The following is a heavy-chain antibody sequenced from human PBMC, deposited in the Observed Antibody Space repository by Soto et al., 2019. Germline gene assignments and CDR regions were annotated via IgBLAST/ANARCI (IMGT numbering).Heavy chain of an antibody. J-gene: IGHJ2*01. CDR2: TNDRGSI. V-gene: IGHV4-34*01. D-gene: IGHD3-9*01. CDR3: ARESHDILTGPPWAWYFDL. Sequence: QVQLQQWGAGPLRPLETLSLTCGVSGGSFSGYYWAWIRQSPGKGLEWIGETNDRGSINYNPSLKSRVSISVDTSKNHYSLNLRSVTAADTAVYYCARESHDILTGPPWAWYFDLWCRGNLVTVSS. CDR1: GGSFSGYY.